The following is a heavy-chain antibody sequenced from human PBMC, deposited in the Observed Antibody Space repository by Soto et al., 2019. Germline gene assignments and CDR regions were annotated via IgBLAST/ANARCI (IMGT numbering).Heavy chain of an antibody. J-gene: IGHJ4*02. V-gene: IGHV3-23*01. Sequence: PGGSLRLSCAASGFTFSSYAMSWVRQAPGKGLEWVSAISGSGGSTYYADSVKGRFTISRDNSKNTLYLQMNSLRAEDTALYYCAKANQRLGSFDYWGQGTLVTVSS. CDR2: ISGSGGST. CDR1: GFTFSSYA. CDR3: AKANQRLGSFDY. D-gene: IGHD6-19*01.